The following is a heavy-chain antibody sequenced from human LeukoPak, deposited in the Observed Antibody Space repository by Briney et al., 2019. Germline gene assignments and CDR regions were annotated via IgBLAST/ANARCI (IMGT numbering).Heavy chain of an antibody. CDR3: AKGGVVIVRDFYYYYMDV. CDR1: GFTFSIYA. D-gene: IGHD3-3*01. Sequence: PGGSLRLSCAASGFTFSIYAMNWVRQAPGKGLEWVSGISGSGGSTYYADSVKGRFTISRDNSENTLYLQMNSLRAEDTAVYYCAKGGVVIVRDFYYYYMDVWGKGTTVTVSS. V-gene: IGHV3-23*01. J-gene: IGHJ6*03. CDR2: ISGSGGST.